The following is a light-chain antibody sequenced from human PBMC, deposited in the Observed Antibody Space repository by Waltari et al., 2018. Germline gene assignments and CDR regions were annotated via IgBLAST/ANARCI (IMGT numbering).Light chain of an antibody. V-gene: IGKV1-12*01. Sequence: DIQMTQSPSSVSASIGDRVTITCRASQSIGTWLAGYQQKPGRAPKLLSHLTSTLQSGVPSRFSGSGAGTEFTLTISSLQSEDFATYYCQRANSFPFTFGPGTKVEIK. CDR1: QSIGTW. J-gene: IGKJ3*01. CDR3: QRANSFPFT. CDR2: LTS.